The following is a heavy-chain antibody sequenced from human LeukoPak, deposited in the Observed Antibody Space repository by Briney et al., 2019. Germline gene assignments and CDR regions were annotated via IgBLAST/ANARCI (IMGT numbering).Heavy chain of an antibody. CDR2: IYYTRTT. J-gene: IGHJ1*01. CDR1: GGSISSYY. Sequence: SETLSLTCTVSGGSISSYYWSWIRQPPGKGVEWIGYIYYTRTTNYNPSLKSRVTISVDTSKNQFSLKLSSVTAADTAVYYCARDGYYDFWSGAGEYFHHWGQGTLVTVSS. D-gene: IGHD3-3*01. V-gene: IGHV4-59*12. CDR3: ARDGYYDFWSGAGEYFHH.